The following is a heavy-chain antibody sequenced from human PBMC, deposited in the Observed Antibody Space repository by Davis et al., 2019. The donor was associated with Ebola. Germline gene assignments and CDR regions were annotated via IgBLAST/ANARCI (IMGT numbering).Heavy chain of an antibody. CDR1: GFTFGDYA. J-gene: IGHJ4*02. D-gene: IGHD3-22*01. V-gene: IGHV3-49*04. CDR3: TTTYYYDSSGTLVADY. Sequence: GESLKISCTASGFTFGDYAMSWVRQAPGKGLEWVGFIRSKAYGGTTEYAASVKGRFTISRDDSKNTAYLQMNSLKTEDTAVYYCTTTYYYDSSGTLVADYWGQGTLVTVSS. CDR2: IRSKAYGGTT.